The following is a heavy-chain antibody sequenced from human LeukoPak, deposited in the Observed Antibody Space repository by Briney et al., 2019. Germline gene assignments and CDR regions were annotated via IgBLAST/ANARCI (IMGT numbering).Heavy chain of an antibody. V-gene: IGHV3-21*01. CDR1: GFTFSSYS. CDR3: ARGLGRGWFDT. J-gene: IGHJ5*02. Sequence: VGSLRLSCAASGFTFSSYSMNWVRQAPGKGLEWVSSISSSSSYIYYADSVKGRFTISRDNAKNSLSLPMNSLRAEDTAVYYCARGLGRGWFDTWGQGTLVTVSS. D-gene: IGHD1-26*01. CDR2: ISSSSSYI.